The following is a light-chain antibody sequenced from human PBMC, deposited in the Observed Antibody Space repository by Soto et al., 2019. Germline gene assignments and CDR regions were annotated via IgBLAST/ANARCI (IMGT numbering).Light chain of an antibody. CDR2: KAS. CDR3: QQYNSYWT. J-gene: IGKJ1*01. Sequence: DIQMTQSPSTLSASVGDRVTITCRAKSISSWLAWYQQKPGKAPKLLIYKASSLESGVPSRFSGSGSGTEFTLTISSLQPDDFATYYCQQYNSYWTFDQGTKVEIK. CDR1: SISSW. V-gene: IGKV1-5*03.